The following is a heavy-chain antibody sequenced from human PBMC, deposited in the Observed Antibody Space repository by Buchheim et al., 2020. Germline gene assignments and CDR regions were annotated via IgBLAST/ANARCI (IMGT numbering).Heavy chain of an antibody. J-gene: IGHJ6*02. CDR1: GGSFSGYY. CDR2: INHSGST. Sequence: QVQLQQWGAGLLKPSETLSLTCAVYGGSFSGYYWSWIRQPPGKGLEWIGEINHSGSTNYNPSLKSRVTISVDTSKNPFSLKLSSVTAADTAVYYCARGLGYCSGASCYTGYYYYYGMDVWGQGTT. D-gene: IGHD2-2*02. CDR3: ARGLGYCSGASCYTGYYYYYGMDV. V-gene: IGHV4-34*01.